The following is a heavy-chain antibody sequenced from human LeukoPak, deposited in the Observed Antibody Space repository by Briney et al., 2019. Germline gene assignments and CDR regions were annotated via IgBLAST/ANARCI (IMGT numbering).Heavy chain of an antibody. J-gene: IGHJ4*02. V-gene: IGHV3-23*01. D-gene: IGHD4-17*01. CDR1: GFTFNSYA. CDR2: LSGSGGDT. Sequence: GGSLRLSCATSGFTFNSYALSWVRQAPGKGLEWVSGLSGSGGDTDYADSAKGRFTISRDSSRNTLYLQMNSLRSEDTAVYYCAKDAMATVTYFDYWGQGSLVTVSS. CDR3: AKDAMATVTYFDY.